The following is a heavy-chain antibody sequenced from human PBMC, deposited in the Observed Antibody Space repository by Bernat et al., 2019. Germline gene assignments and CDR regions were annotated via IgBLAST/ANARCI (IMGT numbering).Heavy chain of an antibody. J-gene: IGHJ4*02. CDR2: ISYDGSNK. Sequence: QVQLVESGGGVVQPGRSLRLSCAASGFTFSSYAMHWVRQAPGKGLEWVAVISYDGSNKYYADSVKGRFTISRDNSKNTLYLQMNSLRAEDTAVYYCARDRNCGSGGSCYRVGPYDYWGQGTLVTVSS. V-gene: IGHV3-30-3*01. D-gene: IGHD2-15*01. CDR3: ARDRNCGSGGSCYRVGPYDY. CDR1: GFTFSSYA.